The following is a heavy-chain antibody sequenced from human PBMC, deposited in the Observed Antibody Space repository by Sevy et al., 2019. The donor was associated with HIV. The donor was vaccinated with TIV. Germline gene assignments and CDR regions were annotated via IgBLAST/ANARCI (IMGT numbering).Heavy chain of an antibody. CDR1: GVSIRSYY. Sequence: SETLSLTCSVSGVSIRSYYWNWIRQSPGKGLEWIGDICYDGGTGGHTNYNPSLKSRVTISLDTSKNQFSLKLNSLTAADTAMYYCARDQRKNTANDGLLKSIDSWGQGTLVTVSS. J-gene: IGHJ5*01. CDR3: ARDQRKNTANDGLLKSIDS. CDR2: ICYDGGT. D-gene: IGHD4-17*01. V-gene: IGHV4-59*01.